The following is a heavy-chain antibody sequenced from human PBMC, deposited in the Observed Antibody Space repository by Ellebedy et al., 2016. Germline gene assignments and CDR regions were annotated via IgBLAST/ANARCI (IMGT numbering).Heavy chain of an antibody. CDR2: ISYDGSNQ. Sequence: GGSLRLSCAASGFTFRSYAMHWVRQAPGKGLEWVAVISYDGSNQNYADSVKGRFTISKDNSKNTLYLQMNSLRAEDTAVYYCARDRITMTVVPSGAFDFWGQGTMVTVSS. J-gene: IGHJ3*01. D-gene: IGHD3-22*01. CDR1: GFTFRSYA. CDR3: ARDRITMTVVPSGAFDF. V-gene: IGHV3-30*04.